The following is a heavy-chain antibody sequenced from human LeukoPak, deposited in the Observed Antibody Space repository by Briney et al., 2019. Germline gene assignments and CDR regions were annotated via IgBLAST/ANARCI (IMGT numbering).Heavy chain of an antibody. Sequence: GGSLRLSCTVAGFIVSINSMSWVREAPGKGLEWVSFIYSGGNTHYSDSVKGRFTISRDNSKNTLYLHMNSLRAEDTAVYYCARRAGEYSHPYDYWGQGTLVTVSS. V-gene: IGHV3-53*01. CDR2: IYSGGNT. J-gene: IGHJ4*02. CDR3: ARRAGEYSHPYDY. CDR1: GFIVSINS. D-gene: IGHD4-17*01.